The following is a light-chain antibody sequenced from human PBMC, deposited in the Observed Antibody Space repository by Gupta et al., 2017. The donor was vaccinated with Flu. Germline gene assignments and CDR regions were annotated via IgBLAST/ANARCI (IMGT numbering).Light chain of an antibody. CDR1: ALPKQY. CDR2: KDS. Sequence: SYELTQPPSVSVSPGQTARITCSGDALPKQYAYWYQQKPGQAPVLVIYKDSERPSGIPERFSGPSSGTTVTLTISGVHAEDEADYYCQSADSSGTYVVFGGGTKLTVL. CDR3: QSADSSGTYVV. V-gene: IGLV3-25*02. J-gene: IGLJ2*01.